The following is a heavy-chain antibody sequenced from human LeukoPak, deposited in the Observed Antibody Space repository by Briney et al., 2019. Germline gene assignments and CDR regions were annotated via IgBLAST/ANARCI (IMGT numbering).Heavy chain of an antibody. CDR2: IKEDGSEK. CDR3: ARSGGLQKFDY. V-gene: IGHV3-7*01. J-gene: IGHJ4*02. CDR1: GFIFSTYW. D-gene: IGHD4-11*01. Sequence: EGSLRLSCAASGFIFSTYWMSWVRQAPGKGLEWVADIKEDGSEKNYADSVKGRFIISRDTSKNTLYLQMNSLRAEDTAVYYCARSGGLQKFDYWGQGTLVTVSS.